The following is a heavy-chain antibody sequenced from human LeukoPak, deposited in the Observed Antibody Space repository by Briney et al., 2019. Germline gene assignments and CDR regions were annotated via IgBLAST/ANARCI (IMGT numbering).Heavy chain of an antibody. Sequence: PGGSLRLSCAASGFTFNSYSLRWVRQAPGKGLEWVSCSSSDGDYIYYADSLKGRFTISRDNSKNTLYLQMNSPRAEDTAVYYCARDRKGALNYGMDVWGQGTTLTVSS. CDR3: ARDRKGALNYGMDV. CDR1: GFTFNSYS. V-gene: IGHV3-21*01. CDR2: SSSDGDYI. J-gene: IGHJ6*02.